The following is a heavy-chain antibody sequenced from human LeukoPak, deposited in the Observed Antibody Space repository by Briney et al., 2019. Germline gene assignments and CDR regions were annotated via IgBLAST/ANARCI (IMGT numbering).Heavy chain of an antibody. CDR3: ASRAGRAVAGTDDY. V-gene: IGHV3-21*01. CDR1: GFTFSSYS. J-gene: IGHJ4*02. D-gene: IGHD6-19*01. CDR2: ISSSSYI. Sequence: GGSLRLSCAASGFTFSSYSMNWVRQAPGKGLEWVSSISSSSYIYYADSVKGRFTISRDNAKNSLYLQMNSLRAEDTAVYYCASRAGRAVAGTDDYWGQGTLVTVSS.